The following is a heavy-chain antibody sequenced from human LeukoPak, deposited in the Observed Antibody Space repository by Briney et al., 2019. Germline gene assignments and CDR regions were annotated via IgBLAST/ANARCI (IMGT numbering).Heavy chain of an antibody. D-gene: IGHD3-10*01. V-gene: IGHV3-23*01. Sequence: PGGSPRLSCAASGFTFSSYGMSWVRQAPGKGLEWVSAISGSGGSTYYADSVKGRFTISRDNSKNTLYRHMNSLRTEDTAVYYCAKSVTMARGVSRHPPYYYYYYMDVWGKGTTVTISS. J-gene: IGHJ6*03. CDR2: ISGSGGST. CDR1: GFTFSSYG. CDR3: AKSVTMARGVSRHPPYYYYYYMDV.